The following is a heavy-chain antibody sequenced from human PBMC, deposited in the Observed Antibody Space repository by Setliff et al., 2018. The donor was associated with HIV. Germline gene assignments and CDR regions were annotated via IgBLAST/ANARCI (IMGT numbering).Heavy chain of an antibody. CDR3: ARTVYGDYGGDLNWLDP. V-gene: IGHV7-4-1*02. CDR1: GYRFSNYA. D-gene: IGHD4-17*01. Sequence: ASVKVSCKASGYRFSNYAMSWVRQAPGQGLEWMGWVNTQTGSPTYAQAFTGRFVFSVDTSITTAFLEISNLKAGDTAVYYCARTVYGDYGGDLNWLDPWGQGTLVTVSS. CDR2: VNTQTGSP. J-gene: IGHJ5*02.